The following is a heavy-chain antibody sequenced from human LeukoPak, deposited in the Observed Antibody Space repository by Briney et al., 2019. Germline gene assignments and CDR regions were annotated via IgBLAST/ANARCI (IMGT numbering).Heavy chain of an antibody. J-gene: IGHJ6*02. CDR1: GGPISSSSYY. D-gene: IGHD3-10*01. V-gene: IGHV4-39*01. Sequence: PSETLSLTCTVSGGPISSSSYYWGWIRQPPGKGLEWIGSIYYSGSTYYNPSLKSRVILSVDTSNNQSPQKLSSVTAADTAVYYCARGVRGAQYYYYGMDVWGQGTTVTVSS. CDR3: ARGVRGAQYYYYGMDV. CDR2: IYYSGST.